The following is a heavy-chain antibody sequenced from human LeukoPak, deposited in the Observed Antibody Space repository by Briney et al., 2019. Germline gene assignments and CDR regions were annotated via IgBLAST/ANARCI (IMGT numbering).Heavy chain of an antibody. CDR1: GVTLSSYA. CDR3: ARDIQLGY. CDR2: ISYDGSNK. J-gene: IGHJ4*02. V-gene: IGHV3-30-3*01. D-gene: IGHD5-18*01. Sequence: GRSVRVSCAASGVTLSSYAMHWVRQAPGKGLEWVAVISYDGSNKYYADSVKGRFTISRDNSKNTLYLQMNSLRAEDTAVYYCARDIQLGYWGQGTLVTVSS.